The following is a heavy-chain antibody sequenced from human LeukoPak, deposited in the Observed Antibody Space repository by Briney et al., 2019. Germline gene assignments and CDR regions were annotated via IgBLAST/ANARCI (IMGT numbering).Heavy chain of an antibody. J-gene: IGHJ4*02. Sequence: PGGSLRLSCAASGFTFTIYSINWVRQAQGTGLEWVSSISSSNGNIYYADSVKCRFTISRDNARNSLYLQMNSLRAEDTAVYYCARVSHLGYYFDYWGQGALVTVSS. D-gene: IGHD3-22*01. CDR2: ISSSNGNI. CDR1: GFTFTIYS. CDR3: ARVSHLGYYFDY. V-gene: IGHV3-21*01.